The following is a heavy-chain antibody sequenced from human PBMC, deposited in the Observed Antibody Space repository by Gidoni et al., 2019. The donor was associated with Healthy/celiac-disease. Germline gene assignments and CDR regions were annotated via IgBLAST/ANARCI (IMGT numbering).Heavy chain of an antibody. J-gene: IGHJ4*02. Sequence: EVQLLESGGGLVQPGGSLRLSCAASGFTFSSYAMSWVRQAPGKGLEWVSAISGSGGSTYYADSVKGRFTISRDNSKNTLYLQMNSLRAEDTAVYYCAKERGVVVAATPVGEGYWGQGTLVTVSS. D-gene: IGHD2-15*01. CDR2: ISGSGGST. V-gene: IGHV3-23*01. CDR1: GFTFSSYA. CDR3: AKERGVVVAATPVGEGY.